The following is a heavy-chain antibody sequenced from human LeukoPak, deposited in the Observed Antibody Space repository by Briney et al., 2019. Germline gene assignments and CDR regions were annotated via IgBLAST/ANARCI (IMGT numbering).Heavy chain of an antibody. Sequence: GGSLRLSCAVSGFSVNRIFWTWVRQAPGKGLEWVSVIYGGGNTYYADSVKGRFTISTDNSKNTMFLQMNSLRPEDTAVYYCAKEWHSEGYGSYNDVWGQGTLVTVSS. CDR1: GFSVNRIF. CDR3: AKEWHSEGYGSYNDV. D-gene: IGHD1-26*01. CDR2: IYGGGNT. J-gene: IGHJ4*02. V-gene: IGHV3-66*01.